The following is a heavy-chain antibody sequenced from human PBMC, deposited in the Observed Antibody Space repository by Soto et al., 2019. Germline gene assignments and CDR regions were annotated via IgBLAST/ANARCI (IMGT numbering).Heavy chain of an antibody. CDR3: AKGRGGSGSLTPRVDF. Sequence: EVQLLGSGGGLVQPGGSLRLSCAASGFTFNNYAMTWVRQAPGKGLEWVSAISGGGDTTSYADSVKGRFNVSRDGSKNTLYLQMSSLRAEDTALYYCAKGRGGSGSLTPRVDFWGQGTLVTVSS. CDR1: GFTFNNYA. CDR2: ISGGGDTT. J-gene: IGHJ4*02. V-gene: IGHV3-23*01. D-gene: IGHD3-10*01.